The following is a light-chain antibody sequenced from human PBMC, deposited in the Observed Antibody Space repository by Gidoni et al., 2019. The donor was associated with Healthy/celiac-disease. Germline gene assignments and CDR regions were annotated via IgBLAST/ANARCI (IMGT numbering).Light chain of an antibody. J-gene: IGKJ5*01. CDR1: QSVLYSSNNKNY. V-gene: IGKV4-1*01. CDR3: QQYYSTPLT. Sequence: DIVMTQSPDSLAVSLGDRATINCKSSQSVLYSSNNKNYLAWYQQKPGQPPKLLIYWASTRESVVPDRFRGSGSGTDFTLTISSLQAEDVAVYYCQQYYSTPLTFGQGTRLEIK. CDR2: WAS.